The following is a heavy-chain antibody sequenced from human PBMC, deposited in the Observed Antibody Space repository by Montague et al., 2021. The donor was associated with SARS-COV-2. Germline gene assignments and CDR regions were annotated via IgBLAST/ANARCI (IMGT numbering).Heavy chain of an antibody. CDR3: ARDPFYDILTGYYSN. CDR1: GFTFSSYS. V-gene: IGHV3-21*01. D-gene: IGHD3-9*01. Sequence: SLRLSCAASGFTFSSYSMNWVRQAPGKGLEWVSSISSSSSYIYYADSVKGRFTISRDSAKNSLYLQMNSLRAEDTAVYYCARDPFYDILTGYYSNWGQGTLVTVSS. J-gene: IGHJ4*02. CDR2: ISSSSSYI.